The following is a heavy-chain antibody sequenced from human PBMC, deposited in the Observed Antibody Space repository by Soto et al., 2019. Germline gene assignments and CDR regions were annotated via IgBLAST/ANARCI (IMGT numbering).Heavy chain of an antibody. CDR3: ATATVTTRMDV. Sequence: GGSLRLSCAASGFTFDDYAMHWVRQAPGKGLEWVSGISWNSGSIGYADSVKGRFTISRDNAKNSLYLQMNSLRAEDTALYYCATATVTTRMDVWGKGTTVTVSS. CDR1: GFTFDDYA. V-gene: IGHV3-9*01. CDR2: ISWNSGSI. D-gene: IGHD4-17*01. J-gene: IGHJ6*04.